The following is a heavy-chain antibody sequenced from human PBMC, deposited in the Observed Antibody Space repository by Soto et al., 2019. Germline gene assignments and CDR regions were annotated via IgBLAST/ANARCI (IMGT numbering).Heavy chain of an antibody. CDR2: IRSKPNSYAT. D-gene: IGHD1-26*01. V-gene: IGHV3-73*01. CDR3: TRWELGATYAFDI. Sequence: EVQLVESGGGLVQPGGSLKLSCAASGFTFSGSAMHWVRQASGKGLEWVGRIRSKPNSYATAYAASVKGRFIISRDDSKNTAYPQMNSLKIEDTAVYYCTRWELGATYAFDIWGRGTMVTVSS. J-gene: IGHJ3*02. CDR1: GFTFSGSA.